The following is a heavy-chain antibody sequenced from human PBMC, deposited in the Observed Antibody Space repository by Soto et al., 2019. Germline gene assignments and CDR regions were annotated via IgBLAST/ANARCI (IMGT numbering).Heavy chain of an antibody. CDR1: GFSLTTDGVG. CDR3: VRSVRGQGCSGGSCYYTDV. Sequence: QITLKESGPTLMKPGQTLTLTCTFSGFSLTTDGVGVGWIRQSPGKALEWLACTYWDGDKRYTPSLKSRLTITTDTSKTQVVLMMSNMDPVDTGTYYCVRSVRGQGCSGGSCYYTDVWGKGTTVTVSS. D-gene: IGHD2-15*01. J-gene: IGHJ6*03. CDR2: TYWDGDK. V-gene: IGHV2-5*02.